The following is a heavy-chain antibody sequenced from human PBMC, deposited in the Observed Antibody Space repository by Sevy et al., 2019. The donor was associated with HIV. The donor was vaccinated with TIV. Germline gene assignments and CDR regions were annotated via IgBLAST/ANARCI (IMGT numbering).Heavy chain of an antibody. CDR2: ISGDGGRT. J-gene: IGHJ4*02. CDR3: VRAIVIEGSF. Sequence: GGSLRLSCAASGFTFRSYAMSWVRQAPGKGLEWVSGISGDGGRTYYGDSVKGRFTISRDNSKNTLYLQMNSLRAEDTALYYCVRAIVIEGSFWGQGTLVTVSS. CDR1: GFTFRSYA. V-gene: IGHV3-23*01. D-gene: IGHD2-2*01.